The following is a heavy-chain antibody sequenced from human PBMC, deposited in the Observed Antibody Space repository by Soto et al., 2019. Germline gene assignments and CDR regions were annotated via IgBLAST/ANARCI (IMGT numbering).Heavy chain of an antibody. CDR2: IYHGGST. Sequence: KASETLSLTCAVSGYSISSGYYWGWLRQPPGKGLEWIGSIYHGGSTYYNPSLNSRVTLSIDMTNNHVSLILNSVTAADTAVYYCARVGPWVPYYDSSPYTFENWFDPWGQGTLVTVSS. CDR1: GYSISSGYY. D-gene: IGHD3-22*01. CDR3: ARVGPWVPYYDSSPYTFENWFDP. J-gene: IGHJ5*02. V-gene: IGHV4-38-2*01.